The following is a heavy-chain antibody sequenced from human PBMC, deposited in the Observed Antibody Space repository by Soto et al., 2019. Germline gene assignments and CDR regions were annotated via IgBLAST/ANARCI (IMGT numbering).Heavy chain of an antibody. CDR2: IAPVVRTT. CDR3: ARATVVTFQADY. CDR1: GDTLNYYA. D-gene: IGHD4-17*01. J-gene: IGHJ4*02. V-gene: IGHV1-69*01. Sequence: QVQLVQSGTEVKKPGSSVKVSCKAPGDTLNYYAIIWVRQAPGQGLEWVGGIAPVVRTTSYAQKFRGRVKITADASTSTAVLDLISLRSADTGVFYCARATVVTFQADYWGQVTLVAVSS.